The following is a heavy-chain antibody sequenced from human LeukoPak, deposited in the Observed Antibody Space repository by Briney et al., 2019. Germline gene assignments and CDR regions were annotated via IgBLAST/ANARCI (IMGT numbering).Heavy chain of an antibody. V-gene: IGHV4-39*01. CDR3: ARHPYYDSTVDAFDI. CDR1: GCFISSSSYY. J-gene: IGHJ3*02. Sequence: SETLSLTCTVSGCFISSSSYYWGWIRQPPGKGLEWIVSIYYSGSTYYNPSLKSRVTISVDTYKNQFSLKLSSVTAADTAVYYCARHPYYDSTVDAFDIWGQGTMVTVSS. CDR2: IYYSGST. D-gene: IGHD3-22*01.